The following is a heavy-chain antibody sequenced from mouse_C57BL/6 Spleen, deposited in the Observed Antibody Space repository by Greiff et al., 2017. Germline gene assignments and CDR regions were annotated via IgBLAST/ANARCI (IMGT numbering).Heavy chain of an antibody. D-gene: IGHD4-1*01. Sequence: EVKLVESGAELVRPGASVKLSCTASGFNIKDDYMHWVKQRPEQGLEWIGWIDPENGDTEYASKFQGKATITADTSSNTAYLQLSSLTSEDTAVYYCTKWEPDYWGQGTTLTVSS. J-gene: IGHJ2*01. V-gene: IGHV14-4*01. CDR2: IDPENGDT. CDR3: TKWEPDY. CDR1: GFNIKDDY.